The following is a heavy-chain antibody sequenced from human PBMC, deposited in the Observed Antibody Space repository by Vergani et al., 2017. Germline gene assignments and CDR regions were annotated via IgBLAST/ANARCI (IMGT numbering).Heavy chain of an antibody. CDR3: ARHYTGETGRGFDP. D-gene: IGHD1-1*01. Sequence: EVQLVQSGAEVKKPGESLKISCKGSGYSFTSYWIGWVPQMPGKGLEWMGIIYPGDSDVRYNPSFQGQVTISADKSINTAYLEWSSLKVSETAMYFCARHYTGETGRGFDPWGQGTQVTVSS. V-gene: IGHV5-51*01. J-gene: IGHJ5*02. CDR2: IYPGDSDV. CDR1: GYSFTSYW.